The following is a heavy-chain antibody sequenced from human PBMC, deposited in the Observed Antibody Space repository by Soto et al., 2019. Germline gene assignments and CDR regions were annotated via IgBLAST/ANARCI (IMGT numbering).Heavy chain of an antibody. D-gene: IGHD2-2*01. CDR3: ARDSQAYQLIPNYFYRNGLDV. J-gene: IGHJ6*04. CDR1: GYTFNIYA. V-gene: IGHV1-18*01. Sequence: QVRLVQSRDEVKKPGASVKVSCEASGYTFNIYAVSWVRQAPGQGLEWVGWISAYKDKTEYAQKCEGIVSLTTDTATNTAYMELRGPRSDDTAVYYCARDSQAYQLIPNYFYRNGLDVWCGGTTVSVSS. CDR2: ISAYKDKT.